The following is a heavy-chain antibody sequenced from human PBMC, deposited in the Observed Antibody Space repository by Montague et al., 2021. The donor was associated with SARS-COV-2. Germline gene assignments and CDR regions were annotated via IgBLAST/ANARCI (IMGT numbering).Heavy chain of an antibody. CDR2: ISYDGNDK. Sequence: SLRLSCAASGFTFSSFAMHWVRQAPGKGLEWVALISYDGNDKYYADSVKGRFTISRDNSKNTLYLQMNSLGAEDTAVYYCARGVVAAPPVVDYWGRGTLVTVSS. J-gene: IGHJ4*02. CDR3: ARGVVAAPPVVDY. V-gene: IGHV3-30*04. CDR1: GFTFSSFA. D-gene: IGHD2-15*01.